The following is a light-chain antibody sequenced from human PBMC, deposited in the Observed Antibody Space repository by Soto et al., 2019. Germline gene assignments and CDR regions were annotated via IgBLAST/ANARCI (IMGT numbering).Light chain of an antibody. Sequence: EIVLTQAPGTLPFPNAERAPLSCMASQSVSSYLAWYHQKPGQAPRLLSYDASNRATGIPARFSGSGSGTDFTLTISSLEPEDFAVYYCQQRSNWPRTFGQGTKVDIK. CDR2: DAS. CDR1: QSVSSY. CDR3: QQRSNWPRT. V-gene: IGKV3-11*01. J-gene: IGKJ1*01.